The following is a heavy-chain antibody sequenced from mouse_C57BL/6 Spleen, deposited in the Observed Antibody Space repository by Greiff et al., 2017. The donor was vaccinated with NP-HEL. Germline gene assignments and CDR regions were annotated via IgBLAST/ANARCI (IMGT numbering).Heavy chain of an antibody. V-gene: IGHV1-19*01. Sequence: EVQLVESGPVLVKPGASVKMSCKASGYTFTDYYMNWVKQSHGKSLEWIGVINPYNGGTSYNQKFKGKATLTVDKSSSTAYMELNSLTSEDSAVYYCARRQLRLRDYAMDYWGQGTSVTVSS. CDR1: GYTFTDYY. J-gene: IGHJ4*01. D-gene: IGHD3-2*02. CDR3: ARRQLRLRDYAMDY. CDR2: INPYNGGT.